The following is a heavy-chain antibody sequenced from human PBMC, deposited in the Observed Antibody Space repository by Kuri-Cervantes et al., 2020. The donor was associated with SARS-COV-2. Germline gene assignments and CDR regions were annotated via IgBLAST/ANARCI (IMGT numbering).Heavy chain of an antibody. V-gene: IGHV3-9*01. CDR2: ISWNSGSI. Sequence: SLKISCAASGFTFDNYAMHWVRQAPGKGLEWVSGISWNSGSIGYADSVKGRFTISRDNAKNSLYLQMNSLRAEDTALYYCARDPNYDFWSFDYWGQGTLVTVSS. CDR1: GFTFDNYA. J-gene: IGHJ4*02. D-gene: IGHD3-3*01. CDR3: ARDPNYDFWSFDY.